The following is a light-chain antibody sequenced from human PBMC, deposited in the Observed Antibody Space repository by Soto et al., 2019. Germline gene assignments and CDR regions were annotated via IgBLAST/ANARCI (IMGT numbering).Light chain of an antibody. J-gene: IGKJ1*01. CDR1: QSVSNNY. V-gene: IGKV3-20*01. CDR3: QQYSSSPWT. Sequence: EIVLTQSPGTLSLSPGERATLSCRASQSVSNNYLAWYQQKPGQAPRLLIYGGSSRATAIPDRFSGSESGIDFTLTISRLEPEDFAVYFCQQYSSSPWTFGQGTKVEI. CDR2: GGS.